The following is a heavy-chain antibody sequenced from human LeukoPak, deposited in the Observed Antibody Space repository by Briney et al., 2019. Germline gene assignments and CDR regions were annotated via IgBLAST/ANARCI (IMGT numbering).Heavy chain of an antibody. CDR2: ISNSSSYI. D-gene: IGHD3-3*01. J-gene: IGHJ4*02. V-gene: IGHV3-21*01. CDR3: AREPPVVFEVVIIADGDDY. CDR1: GFTFSSYS. Sequence: GGSLRLSCAASGFTFSSYSMNWVRQAPGKGLEWVSSISNSSSYIYYADSVKGRFTISRDNAKNSLYLQMNSMRAEDTAVYSCAREPPVVFEVVIIADGDDYWGQGTLVTVSS.